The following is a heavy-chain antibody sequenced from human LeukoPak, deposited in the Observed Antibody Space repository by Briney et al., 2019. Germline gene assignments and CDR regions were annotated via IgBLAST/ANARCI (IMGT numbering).Heavy chain of an antibody. V-gene: IGHV3-53*01. CDR3: ASGKETSMAQGY. J-gene: IGHJ4*02. D-gene: IGHD5-18*01. Sequence: GGSLRLSCAVSGFTVSSNYMTWVRQAPGKGLEWVSVIYSGGSIYNADSVKGRFTISRDISKNTVDLQLNSLRAEDTAVYYCASGKETSMAQGYWGQGTLVTVSS. CDR1: GFTVSSNY. CDR2: IYSGGSI.